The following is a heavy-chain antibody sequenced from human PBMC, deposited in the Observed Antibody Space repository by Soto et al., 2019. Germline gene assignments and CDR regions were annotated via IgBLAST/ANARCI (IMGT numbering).Heavy chain of an antibody. CDR3: AKEHNFDP. J-gene: IGHJ5*02. Sequence: QVQLQESGPGLVKPSETLSLTCTVSGGSISSYYWNWIRQPAGKGLEWLGRIHTSGTPYYNPALKSRVTMSVDTSKNQFSVKLRSVTAAATAVYYCAKEHNFDPWVPGTLVTVSS. CDR1: GGSISSYY. V-gene: IGHV4-4*07. CDR2: IHTSGTP.